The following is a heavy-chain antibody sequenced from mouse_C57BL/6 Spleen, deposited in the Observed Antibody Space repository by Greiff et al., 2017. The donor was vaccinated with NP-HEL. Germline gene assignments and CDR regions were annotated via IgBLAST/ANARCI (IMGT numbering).Heavy chain of an antibody. J-gene: IGHJ2*01. CDR1: GYTFTSYW. V-gene: IGHV1-59*01. D-gene: IGHD3-2*02. CDR2: IDPSDSYT. CDR3: ARPAQATDY. Sequence: VQLQQPGAELVRPGTSVKLSCKASGYTFTSYWMHWVKQRPGQGLEWIGVIDPSDSYTNYNQKFKGKATLTVDTSSSTAYMQLSSLTSEDSAVYYCARPAQATDYWGQGTTRTVSS.